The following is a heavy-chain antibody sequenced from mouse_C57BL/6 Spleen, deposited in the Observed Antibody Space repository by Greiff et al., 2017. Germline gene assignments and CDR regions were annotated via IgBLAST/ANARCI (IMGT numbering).Heavy chain of an antibody. V-gene: IGHV1-53*01. J-gene: IGHJ2*01. CDR2: INPSNGGT. Sequence: VKLQQPGTELVKPGASVTLSCKASGYTFTSYWLHWVKQRSGQGLEWIGNINPSNGGTYYNEKFKSKATLTVDTSSSTAYMQLSSLTSEDSAVYYCARSYYGSSTDYWGQGTTLTVSS. CDR1: GYTFTSYW. D-gene: IGHD1-1*01. CDR3: ARSYYGSSTDY.